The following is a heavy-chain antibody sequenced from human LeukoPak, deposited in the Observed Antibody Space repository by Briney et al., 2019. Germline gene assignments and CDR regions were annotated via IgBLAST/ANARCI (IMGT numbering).Heavy chain of an antibody. V-gene: IGHV4-34*01. CDR2: INHSGST. D-gene: IGHD2-2*01. Sequence: SETLSLTCAVYSGSFTGYFWSWIRQPPGKGLEWIGEINHSGSTNYNPSLKSRVTISVDTSKNQFSLKLTSVTAADTAVYYCARYRSYRTSTTCYRDWFDPWGQGTLVTVSS. CDR1: SGSFTGYF. CDR3: ARYRSYRTSTTCYRDWFDP. J-gene: IGHJ5*02.